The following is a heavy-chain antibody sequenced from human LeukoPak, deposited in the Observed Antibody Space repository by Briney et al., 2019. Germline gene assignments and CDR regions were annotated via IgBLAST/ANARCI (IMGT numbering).Heavy chain of an antibody. CDR3: ATDYGSGIH. V-gene: IGHV3-30-3*01. CDR2: ISYDGSNK. J-gene: IGHJ4*02. CDR1: GFTFSNYG. D-gene: IGHD3-10*01. Sequence: PGGSLRLSCAASGFTFSNYGMHWARQAPGKGLEWVAVISYDGSNKYYADSVQGRFTISRDTSLNTVYLQMNSLRVEDTAVYYCATDYGSGIHWGQGTLVTVSS.